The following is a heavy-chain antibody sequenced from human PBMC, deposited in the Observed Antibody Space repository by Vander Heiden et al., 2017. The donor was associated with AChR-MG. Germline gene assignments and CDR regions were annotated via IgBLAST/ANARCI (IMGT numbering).Heavy chain of an antibody. V-gene: IGHV1-69*01. Sequence: QVQLVQSGAEVKKPGSSVKVSCKASGGPFSSYAISWVRQAPGQGLEGMGGIIPIFGTANYAQKFQGRVTITADESTSTAYMELSSLRSEDTAVYYCARSPFPKLSTVTTTYYFDYWGQGTLVTVSS. J-gene: IGHJ4*02. CDR3: ARSPFPKLSTVTTTYYFDY. CDR1: GGPFSSYA. D-gene: IGHD4-17*01. CDR2: IIPIFGTA.